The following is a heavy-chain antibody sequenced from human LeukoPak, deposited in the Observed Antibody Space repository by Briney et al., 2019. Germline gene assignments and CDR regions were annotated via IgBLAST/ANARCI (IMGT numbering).Heavy chain of an antibody. J-gene: IGHJ4*02. Sequence: GGSLRLSCTASGFTFSYYYMSWIRQAPGKGLEWVANIKQDGSEKYYVDSVKGRFTISRDNAKDSLYLQMNSLRAEDTAVYYCAVANWGWYYFDYWGQGTLVTVSS. CDR3: AVANWGWYYFDY. D-gene: IGHD7-27*01. V-gene: IGHV3-7*01. CDR1: GFTFSYYY. CDR2: IKQDGSEK.